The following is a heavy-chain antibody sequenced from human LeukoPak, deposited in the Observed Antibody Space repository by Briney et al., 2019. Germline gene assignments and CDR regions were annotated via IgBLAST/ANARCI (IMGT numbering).Heavy chain of an antibody. CDR2: INHSGST. D-gene: IGHD3-9*01. J-gene: IGHJ4*02. Sequence: SETLSLTCAVYGGSFSGYYWSWIRQPPGKGLEWIGEINHSGSTNYNPSLKSRVTISVDTSKNQFSLKLSSVTAADMAVYYCARRVLRYFDWLLRPRWVHFDYWGQGTLVTVSS. V-gene: IGHV4-34*01. CDR3: ARRVLRYFDWLLRPRWVHFDY. CDR1: GGSFSGYY.